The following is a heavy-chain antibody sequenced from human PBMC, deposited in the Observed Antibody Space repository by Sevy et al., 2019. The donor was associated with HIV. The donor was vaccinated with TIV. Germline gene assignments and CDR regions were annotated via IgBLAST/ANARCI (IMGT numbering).Heavy chain of an antibody. CDR1: GYTFSGYD. Sequence: ASVKVSCKASGYTFSGYDINWVRQATGQGLEWMGWMNPDSGRRGYAPKFQGRVTMNTNTSIDTAYMELRRLRSEDSAVYYCARADLDSSTFFYYYGMDVWGQGTTVTVSS. V-gene: IGHV1-8*02. CDR3: ARADLDSSTFFYYYGMDV. CDR2: MNPDSGRR. J-gene: IGHJ6*02. D-gene: IGHD6-13*01.